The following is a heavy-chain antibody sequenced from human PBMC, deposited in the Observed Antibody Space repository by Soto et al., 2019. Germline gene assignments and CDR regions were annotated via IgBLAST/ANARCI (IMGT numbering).Heavy chain of an antibody. Sequence: QVQLVESGGGVVQPGRSLRLSCAASGFTFSSYAIHWVRQAPGKGLEWVAVISYDGGNKYYADSVKGRFTISRDNSKNTLYLQMNSLRAEDTALYYCATTRTDYILHDAFDIWGQGIMVTVSS. CDR1: GFTFSSYA. CDR3: ATTRTDYILHDAFDI. CDR2: ISYDGGNK. D-gene: IGHD4-4*01. J-gene: IGHJ3*02. V-gene: IGHV3-30-3*01.